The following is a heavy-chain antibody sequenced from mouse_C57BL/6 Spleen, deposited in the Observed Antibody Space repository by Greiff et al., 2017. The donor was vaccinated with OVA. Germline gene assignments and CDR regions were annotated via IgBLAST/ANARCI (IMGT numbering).Heavy chain of an antibody. J-gene: IGHJ1*03. D-gene: IGHD1-1*01. CDR1: GYTFTSYW. V-gene: IGHV1-5*01. CDR2: IYPGNSDT. Sequence: VQLQQSGTVLARPGASVKMSCKTSGYTFTSYWMHWVKQRPGQGLEWIGAIYPGNSDTSYNQKFKGKAKLTAVTSASTAYMELSSLTNEDSAVYYCTRWGGSSYDWYFDVWGTGTTVTVSS. CDR3: TRWGGSSYDWYFDV.